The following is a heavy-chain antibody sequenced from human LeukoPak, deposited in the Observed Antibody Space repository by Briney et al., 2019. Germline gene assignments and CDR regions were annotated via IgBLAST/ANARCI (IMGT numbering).Heavy chain of an antibody. J-gene: IGHJ4*02. V-gene: IGHV4-34*01. Sequence: SETLSLTCAVYGGSFSGYYWSWIRQPPGKGLEWIGEINHSGSTNYNPSLKSRVTISVDTSKNQFSLKLSSVTAADTAVYYCARGWLGIGFPLDYWGQGTLVTVSS. CDR3: ARGWLGIGFPLDY. D-gene: IGHD6-19*01. CDR1: GGSFSGYY. CDR2: INHSGST.